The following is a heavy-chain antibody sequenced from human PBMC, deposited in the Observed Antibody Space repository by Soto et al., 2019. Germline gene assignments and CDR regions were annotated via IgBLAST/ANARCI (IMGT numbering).Heavy chain of an antibody. CDR3: SRLQTIAPLWSGYDKDYYYYGMSC. V-gene: IGHV5-51*01. Sequence: GASLKISCQGSGYSFTSYWIGSVRPMPGTGLEWMGIIYPGDSDTRHSPSFQGQVTIPADKSISTAYLQWSSLKASDTAMYNCSRLQTIAPLWSGYDKDYYYYGMSCWGKGTTGTVAT. J-gene: IGHJ6*04. CDR2: IYPGDSDT. D-gene: IGHD3-3*01. CDR1: GYSFTSYW.